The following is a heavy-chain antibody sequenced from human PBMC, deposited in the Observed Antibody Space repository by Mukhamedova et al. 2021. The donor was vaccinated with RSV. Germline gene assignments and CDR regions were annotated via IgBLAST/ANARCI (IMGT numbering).Heavy chain of an antibody. D-gene: IGHD2-2*01. CDR3: AKVGYCSSISCYLGDY. J-gene: IGHJ4*02. CDR2: T. V-gene: IGHV3-23*01. Sequence: TYYADSVRGRFTVSRDNSKKTASLEMNSLRAEDTAIYYCAKVGYCSSISCYLGDYWGQGTLVTVSS.